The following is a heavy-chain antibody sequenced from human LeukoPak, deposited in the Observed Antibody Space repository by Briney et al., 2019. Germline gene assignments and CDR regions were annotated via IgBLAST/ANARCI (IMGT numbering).Heavy chain of an antibody. D-gene: IGHD3-3*01. CDR3: AKTGTPPYYDFWSGYYMAVYYMDV. V-gene: IGHV3-23*01. Sequence: GGSLRLSCAASGFTFSSYAMSWVRQAPGKGLEWVSAISGSGGSTYYADSVKGRFTISRDNSKNTLYLQMNSLRAEDTAVYYCAKTGTPPYYDFWSGYYMAVYYMDVWGKGTTVTVSS. CDR1: GFTFSSYA. J-gene: IGHJ6*03. CDR2: ISGSGGST.